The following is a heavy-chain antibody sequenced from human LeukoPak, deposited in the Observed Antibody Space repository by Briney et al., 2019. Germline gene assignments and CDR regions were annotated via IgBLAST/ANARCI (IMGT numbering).Heavy chain of an antibody. CDR3: ARALRIYYYFDY. CDR1: GFTVSSNY. Sequence: GGSLRLSCAASGFTVSSNYMSWVRQAPGKGLEWVSVIYSGGSTYYADSVKGRFTISRDNSKNTLYLQMNSLRAEDTAVYYCARALRIYYYFDYWGQGTLVTVSS. V-gene: IGHV3-53*01. D-gene: IGHD1-26*01. CDR2: IYSGGST. J-gene: IGHJ4*02.